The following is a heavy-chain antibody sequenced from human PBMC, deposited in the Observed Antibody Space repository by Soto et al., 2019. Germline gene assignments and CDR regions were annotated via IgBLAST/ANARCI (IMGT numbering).Heavy chain of an antibody. J-gene: IGHJ4*02. CDR1: GFPFTTYA. Sequence: GGSLRLSCAASGFPFTTYAMHWVRQAPGKGLEWVAVISYDGSNEYYADSVKGRFTISRDTSKNTLYLQMNSLRAEDTAVYYCAREGPTSSSSEFDYWGPGTLVTVSS. D-gene: IGHD6-6*01. CDR3: AREGPTSSSSEFDY. CDR2: ISYDGSNE. V-gene: IGHV3-30-3*01.